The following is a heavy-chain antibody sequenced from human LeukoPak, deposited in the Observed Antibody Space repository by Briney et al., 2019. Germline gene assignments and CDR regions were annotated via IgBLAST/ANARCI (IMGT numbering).Heavy chain of an antibody. D-gene: IGHD3-22*01. CDR2: INPHNGDT. Sequence: ASVKVSCKTSGYTFIGYFMHWVRQTPEQGLEWMGWINPHNGDTNFAQSFQGRVTMTRDTSISTAYMELSGLKSDDTAIYYCARPENSDEYSYPYYAHWGQGTLVTVSS. J-gene: IGHJ4*02. V-gene: IGHV1-2*02. CDR3: ARPENSDEYSYPYYAH. CDR1: GYTFIGYF.